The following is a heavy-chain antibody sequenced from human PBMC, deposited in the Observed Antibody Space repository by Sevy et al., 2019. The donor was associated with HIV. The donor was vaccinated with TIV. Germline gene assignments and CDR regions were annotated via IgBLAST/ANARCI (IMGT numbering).Heavy chain of an antibody. CDR3: ARGENDDEFFHY. Sequence: GGSLRLSCTVSGFIFSNFAMHWVRQAPGKGLEWVAVTSYDGSPKYYEVSVNGRFTVSRDNSRNILSLEMSSLTRDDTAVYYCARGENDDEFFHYWGQGTLVTVSS. J-gene: IGHJ1*01. D-gene: IGHD1-26*01. CDR2: TSYDGSPK. V-gene: IGHV3-30*04. CDR1: GFIFSNFA.